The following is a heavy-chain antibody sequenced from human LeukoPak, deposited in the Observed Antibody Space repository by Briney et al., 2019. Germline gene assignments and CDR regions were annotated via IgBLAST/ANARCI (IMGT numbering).Heavy chain of an antibody. D-gene: IGHD3-22*01. J-gene: IGHJ3*02. CDR1: GGSISSYY. Sequence: SETLSLTCTVSGGSISSYYWSWIRQPPGKGLEWIGYIYYSGSTNYNPSLKSRVTISVDTSKNQFSLKLSSVTAADTAVYYCARENYYDSSGYPIEDAFDIWGQGTMVTVSS. CDR2: IYYSGST. CDR3: ARENYYDSSGYPIEDAFDI. V-gene: IGHV4-59*01.